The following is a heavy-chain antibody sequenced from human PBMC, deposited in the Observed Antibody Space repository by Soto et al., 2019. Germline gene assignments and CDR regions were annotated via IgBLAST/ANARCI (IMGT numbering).Heavy chain of an antibody. CDR3: ARGPRNWGADY. D-gene: IGHD7-27*01. J-gene: IGHJ4*02. Sequence: QVQLVQSGAEVRKPGASVKVSCKASEYTFTNYDFTWVRQTTGQGLEWMGWMNPNSGDTGYAQKFQGRVTMTRNSSINTVYMELSSLTSEDTAVYYCARGPRNWGADYWGQGTLVTVSS. CDR1: EYTFTNYD. V-gene: IGHV1-8*02. CDR2: MNPNSGDT.